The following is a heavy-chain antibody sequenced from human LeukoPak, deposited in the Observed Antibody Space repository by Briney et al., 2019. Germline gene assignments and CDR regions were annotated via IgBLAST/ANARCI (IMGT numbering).Heavy chain of an antibody. J-gene: IGHJ4*02. CDR3: AREAGTWVDY. CDR2: IYYSGNT. CDR1: GGSVRSSSYY. D-gene: IGHD6-19*01. V-gene: IGHV4-39*02. Sequence: SETLSLTCTVSGGSVRSSSYYWAWIRQPPGKGLGWIGGIYYSGNTYNNPSLNSRVTISVDTSKNQFSLKLSSVTAADTAVYYCAREAGTWVDYWGQGTLVTVSS.